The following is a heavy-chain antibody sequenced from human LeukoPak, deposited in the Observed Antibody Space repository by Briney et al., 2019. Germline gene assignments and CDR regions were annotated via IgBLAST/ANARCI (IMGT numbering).Heavy chain of an antibody. Sequence: ASVKVCCKASGYTFTSYYMHWVRQAPGQGLEWMGIINPSGGSTSYAQKFQGRVTMTRDMSTSTVYMELSSLRSEDTAVYYCARDGGYCSGGSCYYYYYYIDVWGKGTTVTVSS. CDR1: GYTFTSYY. V-gene: IGHV1-46*01. D-gene: IGHD2-15*01. J-gene: IGHJ6*03. CDR2: INPSGGST. CDR3: ARDGGYCSGGSCYYYYYYIDV.